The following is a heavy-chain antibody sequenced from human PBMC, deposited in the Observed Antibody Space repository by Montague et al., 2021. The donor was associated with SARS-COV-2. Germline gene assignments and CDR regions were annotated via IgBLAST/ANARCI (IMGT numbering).Heavy chain of an antibody. CDR3: ARVAKLAAAGLWWFDP. J-gene: IGHJ5*02. D-gene: IGHD6-13*01. V-gene: IGHV3-11*01. Sequence: SRRLSCAVSGFTFTSYAMSWVRQAPGKGLEWISYISSSGSTIYYADSVKGRSTISRDNAKNSLYLQMNSLRAEDTAVYYCARVAKLAAAGLWWFDPWGQGTLVTVSS. CDR1: GFTFTSYA. CDR2: ISSSGSTI.